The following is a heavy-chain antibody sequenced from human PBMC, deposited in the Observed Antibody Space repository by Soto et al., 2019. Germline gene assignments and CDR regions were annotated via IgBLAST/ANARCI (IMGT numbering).Heavy chain of an antibody. CDR3: ARANAPPLTSDY. CDR1: GGSIRNVY. Sequence: SSETVSLTCTVSGGSIRNVYWSWIRQPPGKGLEWIGFIFHSGNAKYNPSLKSRVTMSVDTSKNQFSLSLDSVTAADTAVYFCARANAPPLTSDYWGQGTLVTVSS. J-gene: IGHJ4*02. V-gene: IGHV4-59*01. CDR2: IFHSGNA. D-gene: IGHD1-1*01.